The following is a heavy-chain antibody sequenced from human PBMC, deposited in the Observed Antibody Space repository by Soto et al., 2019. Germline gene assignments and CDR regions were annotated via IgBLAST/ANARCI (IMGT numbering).Heavy chain of an antibody. V-gene: IGHV1-69*18. Sequence: QVQLVQSGTEVKKPGASVKVSCKASGGTFSRSGFHWVRQAPGQGLEWMGMIVPSVDTTNYAPKFQARVTISADEFTSTVYMELRSLRSEDTAVYYCARCPQPPDTADPYAVDVWGQGTRVIVSS. CDR1: GGTFSRSG. D-gene: IGHD5-18*01. CDR2: IVPSVDTT. J-gene: IGHJ6*02. CDR3: ARCPQPPDTADPYAVDV.